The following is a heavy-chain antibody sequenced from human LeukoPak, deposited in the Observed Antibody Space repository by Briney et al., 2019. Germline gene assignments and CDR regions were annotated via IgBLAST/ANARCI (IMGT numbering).Heavy chain of an antibody. Sequence: SETLSLTCSVSGDSISSSRGYYWAWIRQPPGKGLEWIGSIYYSGITYYTPSLKRQATISVDTSKNQLSLKLNSVTAADTAVYYCARGGLWSRFDYWGQGTLVTVSS. CDR1: GDSISSSRGYY. CDR2: IYYSGIT. V-gene: IGHV4-39*01. D-gene: IGHD5-18*01. CDR3: ARGGLWSRFDY. J-gene: IGHJ4*02.